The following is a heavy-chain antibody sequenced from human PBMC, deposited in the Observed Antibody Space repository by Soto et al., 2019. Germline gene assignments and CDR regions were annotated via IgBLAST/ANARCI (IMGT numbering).Heavy chain of an antibody. CDR1: GFNFSTYW. CDR2: INSDGTIT. CDR3: TRDGGGRYYGGFDN. J-gene: IGHJ4*02. D-gene: IGHD1-26*01. Sequence: EVQLVESGGDLVQPGGSLRLSCATSGFNFSTYWVHWVRQAPGKGMVWVSRINSDGTITDYADSVKGRFTISRDNAKKALYLEMNSLRAEDAAVYYWTRDGGGRYYGGFDNWGQGTLVTVSS. V-gene: IGHV3-74*01.